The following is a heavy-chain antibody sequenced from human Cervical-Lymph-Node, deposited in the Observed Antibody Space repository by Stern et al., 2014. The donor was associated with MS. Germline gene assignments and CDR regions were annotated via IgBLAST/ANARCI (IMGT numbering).Heavy chain of an antibody. CDR3: ARQTTAWASDV. CDR2: IYPGDSDT. D-gene: IGHD1-14*01. Sequence: EVQLVQSGAELIRPGESLKISCKGSGFKFSIYWIAWVRQMPGKGLEWMGIIYPGDSDTRYSPSFQGQVIMSADKYTSTAYLQWSSLNASDTAMYFCARQTTAWASDVWGQGTLVTVSS. CDR1: GFKFSIYW. J-gene: IGHJ4*02. V-gene: IGHV5-51*01.